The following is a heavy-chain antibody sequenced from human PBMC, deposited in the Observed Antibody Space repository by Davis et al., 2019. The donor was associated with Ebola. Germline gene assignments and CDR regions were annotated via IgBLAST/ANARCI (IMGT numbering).Heavy chain of an antibody. J-gene: IGHJ3*02. Sequence: SVKVSCKASGYTFTGYYMQWVRQAPGQGLEWMGGIIPILGIANYAQKFQGRVTITADKSTGTAYMELSSLRSEDTAVYYCARARGGTEYDAFDIWGQGTMVTVSS. CDR1: GYTFTGYY. CDR2: IIPILGIA. CDR3: ARARGGTEYDAFDI. D-gene: IGHD2-8*02. V-gene: IGHV1-69*10.